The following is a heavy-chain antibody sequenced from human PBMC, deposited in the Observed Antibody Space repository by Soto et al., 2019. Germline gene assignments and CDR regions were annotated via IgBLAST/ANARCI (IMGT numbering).Heavy chain of an antibody. CDR1: GFSLSTTGVG. CDR3: AHSPPPTVTTSAEYFQH. V-gene: IGHV2-5*02. CDR2: IYWDDDK. D-gene: IGHD4-17*01. Sequence: QITLKESGPTLVKPTQTLTLTCSFSGFSLSTTGVGVNWIRQPPGKALEWLALIYWDDDKRYSPSLKNRLTITKDPSKNRVVLTMTNMDPVDTATYYCAHSPPPTVTTSAEYFQHWGQGTLVTVSS. J-gene: IGHJ1*01.